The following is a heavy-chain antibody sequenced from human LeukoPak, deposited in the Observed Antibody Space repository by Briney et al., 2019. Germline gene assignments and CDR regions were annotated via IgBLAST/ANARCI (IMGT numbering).Heavy chain of an antibody. J-gene: IGHJ4*02. V-gene: IGHV1-46*01. CDR3: ARDLVIKGFDY. CDR2: INPSGGST. D-gene: IGHD6-6*01. CDR1: GYTFTSYY. Sequence: GASVKVSCKASGYTFTSYYMHWVRQAPGQGLEWMGIINPSGGSTSYAQKFQGRVTMTGDTSTSTVYMELSSLRSEDTAVYYCARDLVIKGFDYWGQGTLVTVSS.